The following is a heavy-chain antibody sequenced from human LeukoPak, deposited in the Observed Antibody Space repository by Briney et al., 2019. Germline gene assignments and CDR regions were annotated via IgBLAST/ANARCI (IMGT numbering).Heavy chain of an antibody. J-gene: IGHJ5*02. CDR1: GGSISSYY. Sequence: SETLSLTCTVSGGSISSYYWSWIRQPPGKGLEWIGYIYYSGSTNYNPSLKSRVTISVDTSKNQFSLKLSSVTAADTAVYYCARHGGSGSYYNCFDPWGQGTLVTVSS. D-gene: IGHD3-10*01. V-gene: IGHV4-59*08. CDR2: IYYSGST. CDR3: ARHGGSGSYYNCFDP.